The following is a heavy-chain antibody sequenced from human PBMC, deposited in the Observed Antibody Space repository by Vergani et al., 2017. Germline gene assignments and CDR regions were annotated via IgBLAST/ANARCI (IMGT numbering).Heavy chain of an antibody. V-gene: IGHV4-34*01. D-gene: IGHD4-11*01. CDR2: IDPPGRP. CDR1: GGSFTSYH. CDR3: ARVNTETNGHLYYYYYMDV. Sequence: QVQLQQWGGGLLKPSETLSLTCVVNGGSFTSYHWTWIRQSPGEGLEWVGDIDPPGRPDYNPSLERRPHMSVDKSRNQFSLTLNSETATDTAIYFCARVNTETNGHLYYYYYMDVWGQGTAVTVS. J-gene: IGHJ6*03.